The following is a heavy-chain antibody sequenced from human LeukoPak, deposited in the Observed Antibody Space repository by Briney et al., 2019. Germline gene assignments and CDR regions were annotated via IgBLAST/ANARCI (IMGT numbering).Heavy chain of an antibody. CDR1: GYTFTDYY. V-gene: IGHV1-2*02. D-gene: IGHD1-26*01. CDR3: ARDLIYSNRWELDL. Sequence: ASVKVSCKASGYTFTDYYMQWVRQAPGQGLERMGWINPNNGGTRYAQNFQGRVSLTRDTSIGTAYMELSSLRSDDTALYYCARDLIYSNRWELDLWGQGTLVTVSS. CDR2: INPNNGGT. J-gene: IGHJ4*02.